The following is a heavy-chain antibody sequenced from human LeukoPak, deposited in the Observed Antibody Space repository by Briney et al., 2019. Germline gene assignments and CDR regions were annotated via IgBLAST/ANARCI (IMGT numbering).Heavy chain of an antibody. D-gene: IGHD3-10*01. CDR1: GGSISSYY. Sequence: SKTLSLTCTVSGGSISSYYWSWIRQPPRKGLEWIGYIYYSGSTNYNPSLKSRVTISVDTSKNQFSLNLNSLTAADTALYYCARGSGSYLHYWGQGILVTVSS. J-gene: IGHJ4*02. CDR2: IYYSGST. CDR3: ARGSGSYLHY. V-gene: IGHV4-59*01.